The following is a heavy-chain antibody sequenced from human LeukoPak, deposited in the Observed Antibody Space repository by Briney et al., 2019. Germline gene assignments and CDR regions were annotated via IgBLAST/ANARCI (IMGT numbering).Heavy chain of an antibody. CDR1: GYNFPAYF. Sequence: GASVKVSCKAGGYNFPAYFVHWVRQAPGQGLEWMGRINPNGGDTNYAQKFQGRVTMSLDTSKNQFSLKLTSVTAADTALYYCARGGGDKAMVLDYWGQGTLVTVSS. J-gene: IGHJ4*02. CDR2: INPNGGDT. V-gene: IGHV1-2*06. CDR3: ARGGGDKAMVLDY. D-gene: IGHD5-18*01.